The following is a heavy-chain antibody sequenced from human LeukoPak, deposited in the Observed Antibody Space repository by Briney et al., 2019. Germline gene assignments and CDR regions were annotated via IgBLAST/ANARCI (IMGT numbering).Heavy chain of an antibody. CDR1: GFTFSSYE. Sequence: GGSLRLSCAASGFTFSSYEMNWVRQAPGKGLEWVSYISSSGSTIYYADSVKGRFTISRDNAKNSLYLQMNSLRAEDTAVYYCARDRGSWSFDYWGQGTLVTVSS. CDR3: ARDRGSWSFDY. CDR2: ISSSGSTI. J-gene: IGHJ4*02. V-gene: IGHV3-48*03. D-gene: IGHD6-13*01.